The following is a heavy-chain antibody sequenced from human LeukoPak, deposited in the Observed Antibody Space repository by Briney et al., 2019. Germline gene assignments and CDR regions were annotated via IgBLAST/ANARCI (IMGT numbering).Heavy chain of an antibody. J-gene: IGHJ4*02. V-gene: IGHV3-21*01. CDR3: ARDSIAEAGTVDY. Sequence: PGGSLRLSCAASGFTFSSYSMNWVRQAPGKGLEWVSSISSSSSYIYYADSVKGRFTISRDNAKNSLYLQMNSLRAEDTAVYYCARDSIAEAGTVDYWGQGTLVTVSS. D-gene: IGHD6-19*01. CDR2: ISSSSSYI. CDR1: GFTFSSYS.